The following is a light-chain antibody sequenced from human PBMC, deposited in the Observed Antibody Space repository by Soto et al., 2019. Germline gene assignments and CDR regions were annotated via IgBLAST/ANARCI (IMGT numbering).Light chain of an antibody. Sequence: QSVLTQSASVSGASRQSVTIPGTATRPFFVSYIRVSWYQQPPGTAPKLIIYEASNRPSGVPDRFSGSKSGNTASLTISGLQAADEADYYCSLYTSENTYVFGTGTKVTVL. CDR2: EAS. J-gene: IGLJ1*01. V-gene: IGLV2-18*01. CDR1: RPFFVSYIR. CDR3: SLYTSENTYV.